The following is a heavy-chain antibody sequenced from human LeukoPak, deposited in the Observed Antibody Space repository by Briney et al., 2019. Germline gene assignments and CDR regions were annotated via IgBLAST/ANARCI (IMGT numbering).Heavy chain of an antibody. CDR3: VRDPGSSGWWYFDH. Sequence: PGGSLRLSCAASGFTLSSYGMHWVRQAPGKGLECVASIRYDGSNKYYADSVKGRFTISRDNSKNTLYLQMNSLRAEDTAVYYCVRDPGSSGWWYFDHWGQGTLVTVSS. J-gene: IGHJ4*02. V-gene: IGHV3-30*02. D-gene: IGHD6-19*01. CDR1: GFTLSSYG. CDR2: IRYDGSNK.